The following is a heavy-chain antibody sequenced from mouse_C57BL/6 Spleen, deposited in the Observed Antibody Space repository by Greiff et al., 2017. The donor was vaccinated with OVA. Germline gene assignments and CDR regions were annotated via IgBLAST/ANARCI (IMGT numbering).Heavy chain of an antibody. V-gene: IGHV14-4*01. Sequence: EVQLQESGAELVRPGASVKLSCTASGFNIKDDYMHWVKQRPEQGLEWIGWIDPENGDTEYASKFQGKATITADTSSNTAYLQLSSLTSEDTAVYYCTIGNYGYFDVWGTGTTVTVSS. CDR3: TIGNYGYFDV. J-gene: IGHJ1*03. CDR2: IDPENGDT. CDR1: GFNIKDDY. D-gene: IGHD1-1*01.